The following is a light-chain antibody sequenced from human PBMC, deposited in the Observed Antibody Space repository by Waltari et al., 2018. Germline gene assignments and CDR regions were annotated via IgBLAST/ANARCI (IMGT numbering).Light chain of an antibody. Sequence: QSALTQPASVSGSPGQSITISCTGTSSDVGGYNYVSWYQQHPGKAPKLMIYDGSNRPSGVSNRFSGSKSGNTASLTISGLQAEDEADYYCSSYTSSSPLYVFGTGTKVTVL. CDR2: DGS. CDR3: SSYTSSSPLYV. CDR1: SSDVGGYNY. V-gene: IGLV2-14*01. J-gene: IGLJ1*01.